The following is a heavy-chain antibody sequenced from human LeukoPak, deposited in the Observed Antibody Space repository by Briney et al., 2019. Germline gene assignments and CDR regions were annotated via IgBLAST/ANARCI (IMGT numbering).Heavy chain of an antibody. CDR2: FGSSSGTI. CDR1: GFTVSTYA. D-gene: IGHD2-8*01. CDR3: ARSNGLRYFDR. V-gene: IGHV3-48*04. Sequence: GGSLRLSCAVSGFTVSTYAMNWIRQAPGKGLEWVSYFGSSSGTIHYADSVRGRFTISRDNAKMSLYLQMNSLRVEDTAVYYCARSNGLRYFDRWGQGILVTVSS. J-gene: IGHJ4*02.